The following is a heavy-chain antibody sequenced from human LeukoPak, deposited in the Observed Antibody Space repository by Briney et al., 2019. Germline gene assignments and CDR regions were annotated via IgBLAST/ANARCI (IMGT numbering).Heavy chain of an antibody. CDR2: INGFGTEA. J-gene: IGHJ5*02. CDR3: ARDPRNKGLDT. V-gene: IGHV3-74*01. D-gene: IGHD1/OR15-1a*01. CDR1: GFTFSSYA. Sequence: GGSLRLSCAASGFTFSSYAMHWVRQAPGKGLMWVAHINGFGTEATYADTVKGRFSISRDNAKNTLKLQMNGTRDEDTAVYYCARDPRNKGLDTWGQGTLVTVSS.